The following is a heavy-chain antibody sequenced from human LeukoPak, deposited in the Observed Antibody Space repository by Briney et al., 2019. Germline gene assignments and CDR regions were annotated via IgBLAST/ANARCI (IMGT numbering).Heavy chain of an antibody. CDR1: GFTFSSCA. V-gene: IGHV3-23*01. J-gene: IGHJ4*02. Sequence: GGSLRLSCAASGFTFSSCAVNWVRQAPGKGLEWVSAISSSGGSTYYADSVKGRFTISRDNSKNTLYLQMNSLRAEDTAVYYCAKCRGITEFDYWGQGTLATVSS. CDR3: AKCRGITEFDY. CDR2: ISSSGGST.